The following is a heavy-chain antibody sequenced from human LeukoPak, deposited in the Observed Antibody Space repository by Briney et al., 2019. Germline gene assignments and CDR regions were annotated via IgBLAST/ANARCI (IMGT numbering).Heavy chain of an antibody. J-gene: IGHJ4*02. CDR2: IYYSGST. V-gene: IGHV4-61*08. Sequence: SQTLSLTCAVSGGSISSGGYYWSWIRQPPGKGLEWIGYIYYSGSTNYNPSLKSRVTISVDTSKNQFSLKLSSVTAADTAVYYCARTRDDILTGYFPGHFDYWGQGTLVTVSS. D-gene: IGHD3-9*01. CDR3: ARTRDDILTGYFPGHFDY. CDR1: GGSISSGGYY.